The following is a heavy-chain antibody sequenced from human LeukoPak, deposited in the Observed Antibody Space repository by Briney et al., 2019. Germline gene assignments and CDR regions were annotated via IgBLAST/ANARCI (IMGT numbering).Heavy chain of an antibody. CDR3: ASAPRQGSIGGLDY. CDR2: IYYTGTI. D-gene: IGHD3-16*01. CDR1: GGSISSSTYY. V-gene: IGHV4-39*02. Sequence: SETLSLTCTVSGGSISSSTYYWGWIRQPPGQGLEWIGAIYYTGTIYYNPSLRSRVTMSVDTSKNHFSLNLSSVTAADTALYYCASAPRQGSIGGLDYWGQGTLVTVSS. J-gene: IGHJ4*02.